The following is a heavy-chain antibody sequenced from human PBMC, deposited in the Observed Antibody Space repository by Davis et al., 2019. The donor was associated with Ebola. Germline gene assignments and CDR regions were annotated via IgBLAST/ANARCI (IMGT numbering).Heavy chain of an antibody. CDR1: GFTFSNYA. CDR2: VSHSEREK. V-gene: IGHV3-30*04. Sequence: GESLKISCAASGFTFSNYAMHWVRQAPGKGLEWVAVVSHSEREKFYADSVKGRFTISRDNSENTLYLQMNSLIADDTAVYFCARAVFHEVLDSWGQGTPVTVSS. J-gene: IGHJ4*02. CDR3: ARAVFHEVLDS. D-gene: IGHD3-3*01.